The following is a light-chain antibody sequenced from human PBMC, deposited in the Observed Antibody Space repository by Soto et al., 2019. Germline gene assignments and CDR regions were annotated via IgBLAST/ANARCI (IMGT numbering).Light chain of an antibody. CDR1: SGNSNYK. CDR3: GADHGSGSNFFVV. Sequence: QSVLTQPPSASASLGASVTLTCSLSSGNSNYKVDWYQQRPGKGPRFVMRVGTGGIVGSKGDGIPDRFSVLASGLNRYLTIKNIQEEDESDYHCGADHGSGSNFFVVFGGGTKLTVL. J-gene: IGLJ2*01. V-gene: IGLV9-49*01. CDR2: VGTGGIVG.